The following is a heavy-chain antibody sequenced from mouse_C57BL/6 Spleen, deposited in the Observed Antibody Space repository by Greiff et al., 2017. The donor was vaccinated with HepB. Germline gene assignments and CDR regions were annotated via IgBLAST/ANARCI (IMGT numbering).Heavy chain of an antibody. CDR1: GYTFTSYG. V-gene: IGHV1-81*01. D-gene: IGHD1-1*01. CDR2: IYPRSGNT. CDR3: AVYYYGSSSYAMDY. J-gene: IGHJ4*01. Sequence: VQLQQSGAELARPGASVKLSCKASGYTFTSYGISWVKQRTGQGLEWIGEIYPRSGNTYYNEKFKGKATLTADKSSSTAYMELRSLTSEDSAVYFCAVYYYGSSSYAMDYWGQGTSVTVSS.